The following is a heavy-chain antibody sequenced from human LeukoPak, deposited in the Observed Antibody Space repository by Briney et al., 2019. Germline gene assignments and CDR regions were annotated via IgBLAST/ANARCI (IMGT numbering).Heavy chain of an antibody. Sequence: PGGSLRLSCAASGFTFSSYGMHWVRQAPGQGLEWVSFIPYDGSNKYYADSVKGRFTISRDNSKNTLFLQMNSLRAEDTAVYYCAKGSGFYFDYWGQGTLVTVSS. V-gene: IGHV3-30*02. CDR1: GFTFSSYG. D-gene: IGHD1-26*01. J-gene: IGHJ4*02. CDR3: AKGSGFYFDY. CDR2: IPYDGSNK.